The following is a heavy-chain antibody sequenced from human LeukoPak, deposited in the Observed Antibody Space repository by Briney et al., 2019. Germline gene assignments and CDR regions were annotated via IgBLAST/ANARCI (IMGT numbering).Heavy chain of an antibody. D-gene: IGHD2-2*01. CDR1: GGSISSHY. CDR3: ARYCSSTSCYAHTTFDY. J-gene: IGHJ4*02. Sequence: SETLSLTCTVSGGSISSHYWSWIRQPPGKGLEWIGYIYTSGNTYYNPSLKSRVTMSVDTSKNQFSLKLSSVTAADTAVYYCARYCSSTSCYAHTTFDYWGQGTLVTVSS. CDR2: IYTSGNT. V-gene: IGHV4-4*09.